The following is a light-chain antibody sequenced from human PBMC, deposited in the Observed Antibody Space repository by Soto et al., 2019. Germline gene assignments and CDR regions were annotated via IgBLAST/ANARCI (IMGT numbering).Light chain of an antibody. Sequence: EIVMTQSPATLSLSPGESATLSCRDSQSVSSNLAWYQQKPGQAPRLIIYGAYTRATGIPARFSGSGSGTDFTLTISSLEPEDFAVYYCQQSSNRPPITFGQGTRLEIK. J-gene: IGKJ5*01. CDR2: GAY. CDR3: QQSSNRPPIT. V-gene: IGKV3-11*01. CDR1: QSVSSN.